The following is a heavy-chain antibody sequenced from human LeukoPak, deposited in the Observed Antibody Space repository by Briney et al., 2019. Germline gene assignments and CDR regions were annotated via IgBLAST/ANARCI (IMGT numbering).Heavy chain of an antibody. CDR3: TTTPYNY. CDR1: GFTVSSNH. J-gene: IGHJ4*02. V-gene: IGHV3-66*01. D-gene: IGHD1-1*01. CDR2: IYSGGIT. Sequence: GGSLRLSCAASGFTVSSNHMSWVRQAPGKGLEWVSVIYSGGITYYADSVKGRFTISRDNSKNTLYLQMNSLKTEDTAVYYCTTTPYNYWGQGTLVTVSS.